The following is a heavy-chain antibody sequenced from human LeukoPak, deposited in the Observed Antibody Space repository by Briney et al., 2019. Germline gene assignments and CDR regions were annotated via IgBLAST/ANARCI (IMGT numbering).Heavy chain of an antibody. CDR3: ARDSCLIKTCLDY. Sequence: GGSLRLFCATCGFIFSHFGMHWLRQAPGKGLEWVAAIQSDGSQEYFADSVKGRSTISRDKSKSTLYLQIDTLRAEDTAVYYCARDSCLIKTCLDYWGQGTLVTVSS. CDR1: GFIFSHFG. J-gene: IGHJ4*02. D-gene: IGHD3-10*01. CDR2: IQSDGSQE. V-gene: IGHV3-33*01.